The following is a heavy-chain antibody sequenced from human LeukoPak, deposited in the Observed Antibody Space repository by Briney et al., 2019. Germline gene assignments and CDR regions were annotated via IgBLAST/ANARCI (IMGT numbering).Heavy chain of an antibody. CDR3: ARGAVGGNSAYYYYMDV. J-gene: IGHJ6*03. CDR1: GYTFTSYY. V-gene: IGHV1-46*03. Sequence: ASVKVSCEASGYTFTSYYMHWVRQAPGQGLEWMGIINPSGGSTSYAQKFQGRVTMTRDTSTSTVYMELSSLRSEDTAAYYCARGAVGGNSAYYYYMDVWGKGTTVTVSS. D-gene: IGHD4-23*01. CDR2: INPSGGST.